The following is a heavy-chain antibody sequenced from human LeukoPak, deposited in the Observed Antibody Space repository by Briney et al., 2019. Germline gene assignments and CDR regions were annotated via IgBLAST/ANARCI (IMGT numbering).Heavy chain of an antibody. CDR1: GVSISSYY. D-gene: IGHD6-19*01. Sequence: PSETLSLTCTVSGVSISSYYWSWIRQPPGKGLEWIGYISYSGSTNYNPSLKSRVTISVDTSKNQFSLNLSSVTAADTAVYYCARDYTAVAADWFFDLWGRGTLVTVSS. CDR3: ARDYTAVAADWFFDL. J-gene: IGHJ2*01. V-gene: IGHV4-59*01. CDR2: ISYSGST.